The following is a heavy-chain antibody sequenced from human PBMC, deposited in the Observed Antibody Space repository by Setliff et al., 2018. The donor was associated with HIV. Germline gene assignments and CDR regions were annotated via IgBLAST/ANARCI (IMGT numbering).Heavy chain of an antibody. CDR3: AGSMGYFVKAD. Sequence: PGGSLRLSCAASGFTFSSHWMSWIRQAPGKGLEWVASIKQDGSEKYFVDSVKGRFTISRDNAKYSMFLQMNSLRGEDTAIYYCAGSMGYFVKADWGQGTLVTVSS. CDR2: IKQDGSEK. V-gene: IGHV3-7*01. CDR1: GFTFSSHW. J-gene: IGHJ4*02. D-gene: IGHD6-13*01.